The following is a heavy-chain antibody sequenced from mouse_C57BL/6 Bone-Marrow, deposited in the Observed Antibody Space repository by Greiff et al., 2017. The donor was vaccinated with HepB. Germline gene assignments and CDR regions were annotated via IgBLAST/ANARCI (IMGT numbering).Heavy chain of an antibody. Sequence: QVHVKQSGAELVRPGASVKLSCKASGYTFTDYYINWVKQRPGQGLEWIARIYPGSGNTYYNEKFKGKATLTAEKSSSTAYMQLSSLTSEDSAVYFCARSYYYGSSYSYWYFDVWGTGTTVTVSS. CDR2: IYPGSGNT. D-gene: IGHD1-1*01. J-gene: IGHJ1*03. CDR1: GYTFTDYY. V-gene: IGHV1-76*01. CDR3: ARSYYYGSSYSYWYFDV.